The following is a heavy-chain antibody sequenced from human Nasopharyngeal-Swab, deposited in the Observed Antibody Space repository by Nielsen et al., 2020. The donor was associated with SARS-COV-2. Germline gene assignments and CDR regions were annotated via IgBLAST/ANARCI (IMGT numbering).Heavy chain of an antibody. V-gene: IGHV3-64*02. J-gene: IGHJ4*02. CDR3: ARGTPGIPGVDY. CDR2: VSGDGVTT. Sequence: WIRQRPGKGLEYLSAVSGDGVTTHYADSLKGRFTISRDNSKNTVYLQLGSLTAEDMAVYFCARGTPGIPGVDYWGQGTLVTVSS. D-gene: IGHD2-8*02.